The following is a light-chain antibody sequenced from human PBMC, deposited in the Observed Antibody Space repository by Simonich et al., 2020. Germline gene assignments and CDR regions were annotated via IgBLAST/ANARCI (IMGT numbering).Light chain of an antibody. V-gene: IGKV4-1*01. Sequence: DIVMTQSPDSLAVSLGVRATINCKSSQSVLYSSNNKNYLALYQQKPGQPPKLSIYWASTRESGVPDRFSGSGSGTDFTLTISSLQAEDVAVYYCQQYYSTPWTFGQGTKVEIK. J-gene: IGKJ1*01. CDR1: QSVLYSSNNKNY. CDR2: WAS. CDR3: QQYYSTPWT.